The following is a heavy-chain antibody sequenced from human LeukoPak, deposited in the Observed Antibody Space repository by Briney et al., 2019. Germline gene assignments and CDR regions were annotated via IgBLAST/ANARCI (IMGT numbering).Heavy chain of an antibody. CDR3: RKKFPPGGVY. V-gene: IGHV3-7*03. CDR2: IKQDGSEK. D-gene: IGHD2-21*01. Sequence: GGSLRLSCAASGFTFSTFWMSWVRQAPGKGLEWVANIKQDGSEKYYVDSVKGRFTISRDNSKNTLYLQMNSLRAEDTAVYYWRKKFPPGGVYWGQGTLVTVSS. CDR1: GFTFSTFW. J-gene: IGHJ4*02.